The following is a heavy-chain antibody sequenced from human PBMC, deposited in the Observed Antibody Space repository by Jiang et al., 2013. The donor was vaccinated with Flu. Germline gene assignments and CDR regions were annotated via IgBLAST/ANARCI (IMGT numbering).Heavy chain of an antibody. D-gene: IGHD3-10*01. CDR2: IIPIFGIA. J-gene: IGHJ6*02. V-gene: IGHV1-69*01. Sequence: GAEVKKPGSSVKVSCKASGGTFSSYAISWVRQAPGQGLEWMGGIIPIFGIANYAQKFQGRVTIMADESTSTAYMELSSLRSEDTAVYYCARRYYYGSGSYYNVSDYYYGMDVWGQGTTVTVSS. CDR1: GGTFSSYA. CDR3: ARRYYYGSGSYYNVSDYYYGMDV.